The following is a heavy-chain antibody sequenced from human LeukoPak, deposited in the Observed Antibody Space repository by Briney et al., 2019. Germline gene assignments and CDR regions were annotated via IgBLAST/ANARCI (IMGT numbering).Heavy chain of an antibody. CDR1: GFTFSSYP. CDR2: INHSGST. V-gene: IGHV4-34*01. Sequence: GSLRLSCAASGFTFSSYPMSWVRQAPGKGLEWIGEINHSGSTNYNPSLKSRVTISVDTSKNQFSLKLSSVTAADTAVYYCAREVEFYGDYETAYYYGMDVWGQGTTVTVSS. J-gene: IGHJ6*02. D-gene: IGHD4-17*01. CDR3: AREVEFYGDYETAYYYGMDV.